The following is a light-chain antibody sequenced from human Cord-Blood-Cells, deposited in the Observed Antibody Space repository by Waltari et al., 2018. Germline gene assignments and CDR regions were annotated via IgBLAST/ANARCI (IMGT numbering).Light chain of an antibody. V-gene: IGLV2-23*01. CDR1: MRDVGSYNL. Sequence: QSALTQPASVSGSPGQSITIYCTGTMRDVGSYNLVSWYQQHPGKAPKLMLYEGSKRPSGVSNRFSGSKSGNTASLTISGLQAEDEADYYCCSYAGSSTLVFGTGTKVTVL. J-gene: IGLJ1*01. CDR3: CSYAGSSTLV. CDR2: EGS.